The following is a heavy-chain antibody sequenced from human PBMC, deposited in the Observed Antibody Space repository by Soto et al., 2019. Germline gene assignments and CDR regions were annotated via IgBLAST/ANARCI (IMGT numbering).Heavy chain of an antibody. J-gene: IGHJ6*02. V-gene: IGHV1-69*08. CDR1: GGTFSSYT. D-gene: IGHD2-21*02. Sequence: QVRLVQSGAEVKKSGSSVKVSCMASGGTFSSYTVNWLRQAPGRGLEWMGRVIPVLTTTDYAQKFRGRVTITADKSANAVYMALTSLSSEYTAIYYCARRRYCGYDCYHKHYYGMDVWGQGTTVTVAS. CDR2: VIPVLTTT. CDR3: ARRRYCGYDCYHKHYYGMDV.